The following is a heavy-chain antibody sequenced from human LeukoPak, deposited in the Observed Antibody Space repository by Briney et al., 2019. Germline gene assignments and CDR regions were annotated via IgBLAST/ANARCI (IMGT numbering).Heavy chain of an antibody. CDR2: ISTSSRYI. V-gene: IGHV3-21*01. CDR1: GFTLSNYD. CDR3: ARDYVSTGFTFDY. Sequence: GGSLRLSCAASGFTLSNYDMNWVRQAPGKGLEWVSSISTSSRYIYYKDSVRGRFTISRDDAKNSLYLEMNSLRAEDTAVYYCARDYVSTGFTFDYWGQGTLVTVSS. J-gene: IGHJ4*02. D-gene: IGHD3-22*01.